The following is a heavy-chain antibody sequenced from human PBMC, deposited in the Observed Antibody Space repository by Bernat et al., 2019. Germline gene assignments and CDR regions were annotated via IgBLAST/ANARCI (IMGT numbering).Heavy chain of an antibody. CDR1: GGTFSSYA. CDR2: IIPILGIA. D-gene: IGHD2-21*01. J-gene: IGHJ4*02. CDR3: ARDQFRHPLDY. Sequence: QVQLVQSGAEVKKPGSSVKVSCKASGGTFSSYAISWVRQAPGQGLEWMGRIIPILGIANYAQKFQGRVTITADNATSTAYMELSSLRSEDTAVYYCARDQFRHPLDYWGQGTLVTVSS. V-gene: IGHV1-69*04.